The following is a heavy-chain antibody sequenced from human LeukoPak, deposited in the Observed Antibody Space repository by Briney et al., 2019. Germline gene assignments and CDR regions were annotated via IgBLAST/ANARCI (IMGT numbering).Heavy chain of an antibody. CDR3: ARGGRWLQFSDY. J-gene: IGHJ4*02. V-gene: IGHV1-2*04. Sequence: ASVKVSCKASGYTFTGYYMHWVRQAPGQGLEWMGWINPNSGGTNYAQKFQGWVTMTRDTSISTAYMELSSLRSEDTAVYYCARGGRWLQFSDYWGQGTLVTVSS. CDR1: GYTFTGYY. CDR2: INPNSGGT. D-gene: IGHD5-24*01.